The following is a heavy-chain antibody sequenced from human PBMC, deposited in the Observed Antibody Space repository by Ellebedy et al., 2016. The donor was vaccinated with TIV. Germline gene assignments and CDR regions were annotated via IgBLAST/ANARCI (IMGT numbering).Heavy chain of an antibody. CDR2: IKQDGSEK. J-gene: IGHJ4*02. CDR1: GFTFSSYW. D-gene: IGHD2-15*01. V-gene: IGHV3-7*03. Sequence: GGSLRLXXAASGFTFSSYWMSWVRQAPGKGLEWVANIKQDGSEKYYVDSVKGRFTISRDNAKTSLYLQMNSLRAEDTAVYYCARPRLYCSGGNCYTHYFDYWGQGTLVTVSS. CDR3: ARPRLYCSGGNCYTHYFDY.